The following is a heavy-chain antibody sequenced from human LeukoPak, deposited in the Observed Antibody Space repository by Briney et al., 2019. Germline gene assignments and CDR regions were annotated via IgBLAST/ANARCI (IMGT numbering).Heavy chain of an antibody. V-gene: IGHV4-34*01. CDR3: ASRRQYDSSLFWNFDL. CDR2: INHTVIT. Sequence: SETLSLTCAVSGGSFSGYYWSWVRQSPGKGLEWIGEINHTVITHYNPSLKCRVTLSLHTSKNQFSLKLSSVTAADTAVYYCASRRQYDSSLFWNFDLWGRGTLVTVSS. CDR1: GGSFSGYY. D-gene: IGHD2/OR15-2a*01. J-gene: IGHJ2*01.